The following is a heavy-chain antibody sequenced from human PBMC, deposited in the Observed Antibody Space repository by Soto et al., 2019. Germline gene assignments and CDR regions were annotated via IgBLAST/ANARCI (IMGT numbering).Heavy chain of an antibody. D-gene: IGHD1-26*01. V-gene: IGHV4-39*01. CDR1: GGSISSSTNYY. CDR3: ARTTIVEYYFDY. CDR2: IYYSGST. J-gene: IGHJ4*02. Sequence: SETLSLTCTVSGGSISSSTNYYWGWIRQPPGKGLEWIGSIYYSGSTYYNPSLKSRVTVSVDTSRNQFSLKLSSVTAADTAVYYCARTTIVEYYFDYWGQGTLVTVSS.